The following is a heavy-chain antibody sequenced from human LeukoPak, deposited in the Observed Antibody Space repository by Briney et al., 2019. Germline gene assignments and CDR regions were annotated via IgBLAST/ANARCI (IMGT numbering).Heavy chain of an antibody. CDR2: IYYSGST. V-gene: IGHV4-59*01. Sequence: SETLFLPCTVSGASLTNFFWGLIRQPPGEGLEWIGYIYYSGSTDYNPSLKSRVTISVDTSKNQFSLKLSSVTAADTAVYYCATADSTKPRAFFDSWGQGTLVTVSS. D-gene: IGHD1-14*01. CDR1: GASLTNFF. J-gene: IGHJ4*02. CDR3: ATADSTKPRAFFDS.